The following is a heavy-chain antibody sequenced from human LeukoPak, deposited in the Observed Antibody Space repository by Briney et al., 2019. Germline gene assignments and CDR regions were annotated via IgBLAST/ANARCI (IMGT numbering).Heavy chain of an antibody. V-gene: IGHV3-48*02. CDR3: ARDRGWSGYSSSWYRGEYYFDY. D-gene: IGHD6-13*01. Sequence: GGSLRLSCAASGFTFSSYSMNWVRQAPGKGLEWVSYISSSSSTIYYADSVKGRFTISRDNAKNSLYLQMNSLRDEDTAVYYCARDRGWSGYSSSWYRGEYYFDYWGQGTLVTVSS. J-gene: IGHJ4*02. CDR1: GFTFSSYS. CDR2: ISSSSSTI.